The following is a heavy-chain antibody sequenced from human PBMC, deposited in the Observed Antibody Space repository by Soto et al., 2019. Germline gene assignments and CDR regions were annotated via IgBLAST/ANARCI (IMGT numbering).Heavy chain of an antibody. Sequence: DVQLVESGGGLVQPGRSLRLSCAASGFTFDDYAMHWVRQAPGKGLEWVSGISWNSGSIGYADSVKGRFTISRDNAKNSLYLQMNSLRAEDTALYYCAKDAQYSSGWGDFDYWGQGTLVTVSS. D-gene: IGHD6-19*01. CDR2: ISWNSGSI. V-gene: IGHV3-9*01. J-gene: IGHJ4*02. CDR1: GFTFDDYA. CDR3: AKDAQYSSGWGDFDY.